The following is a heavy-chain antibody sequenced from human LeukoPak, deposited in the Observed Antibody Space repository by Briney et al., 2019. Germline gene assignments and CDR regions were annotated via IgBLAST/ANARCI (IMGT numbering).Heavy chain of an antibody. J-gene: IGHJ4*02. D-gene: IGHD1-26*01. CDR1: GYTFTGYY. CDR3: TGVGATTGIGY. CDR2: INPNSGGT. V-gene: IGHV1-2*02. Sequence: ASVTVSCKASGYTFTGYYMHWVRQAPGQGHEWMGWINPNSGGTNYEQKFQGRVTMTRDSSISTAYMELSRLRSDDTAVYYCTGVGATTGIGYWGQGTLVTVSS.